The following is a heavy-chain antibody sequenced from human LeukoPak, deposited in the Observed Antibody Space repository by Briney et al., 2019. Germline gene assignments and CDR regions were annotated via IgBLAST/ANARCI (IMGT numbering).Heavy chain of an antibody. D-gene: IGHD4-17*01. CDR2: IYYSGST. V-gene: IGHV4-39*01. CDR3: ARHMGYGGYVAY. J-gene: IGHJ4*02. Sequence: SETLSLTCTVSGGSISSSSYYWGWIRQPPGKGLEWIGSIYYSGSTYYNPSLKSRVTISVDTSKNQFSLKLSSVTAADTAVYYCARHMGYGGYVAYWGQGTLVTVSS. CDR1: GGSISSSSYY.